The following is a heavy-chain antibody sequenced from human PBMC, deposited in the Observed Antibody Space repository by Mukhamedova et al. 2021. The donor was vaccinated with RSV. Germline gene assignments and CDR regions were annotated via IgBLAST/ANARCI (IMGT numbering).Heavy chain of an antibody. J-gene: IGHJ4*02. V-gene: IGHV5-10-1*01. CDR2: IDPSDSYT. Sequence: EYMGRIDPSDSYTNYSPSFQGHVTISVDRSINTAYLQWSSLKASDTAIYYCARLLQRGYSGYDSGPPDYWGQGTLVIVSS. D-gene: IGHD5-12*01. CDR3: ARLLQRGYSGYDSGPPDY.